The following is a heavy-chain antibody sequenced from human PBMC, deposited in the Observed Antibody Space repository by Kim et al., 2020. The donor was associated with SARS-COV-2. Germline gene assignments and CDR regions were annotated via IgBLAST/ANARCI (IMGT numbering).Heavy chain of an antibody. CDR3: ARDLGGSYWGYYYYYGMDV. V-gene: IGHV3-30*04. D-gene: IGHD1-26*01. CDR1: GFTFSSYA. J-gene: IGHJ6*02. Sequence: GGSLRLSCAASGFTFSSYAMHWVRQAPGKGLEWVAVISYDGSNKYYADSVKGRFTISRDNSKNTLYLQMNSLRAEDTAVYYCARDLGGSYWGYYYYYGMDVWGQGTTVTVSS. CDR2: ISYDGSNK.